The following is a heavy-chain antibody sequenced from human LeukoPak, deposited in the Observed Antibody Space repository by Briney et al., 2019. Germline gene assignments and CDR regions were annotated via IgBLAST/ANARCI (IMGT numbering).Heavy chain of an antibody. V-gene: IGHV4-4*07. J-gene: IGHJ6*03. CDR1: GGSISSCY. CDR3: ARSIPAAMTGYYYYYMDL. CDR2: IDTRGSS. D-gene: IGHD2-2*01. Sequence: PSETLSLTCTVSGGSISSCYWSGIRQPPPKGLQGIGRIDTRGSSNYNPPLHNRLTMSVDTSTQQFSLKLSAVTAADTAVYYCARSIPAAMTGYYYYYMDLWGKGTTVTVSS.